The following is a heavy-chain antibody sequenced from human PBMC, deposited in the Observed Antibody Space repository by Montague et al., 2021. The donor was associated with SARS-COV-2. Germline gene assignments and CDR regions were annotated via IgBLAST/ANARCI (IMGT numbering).Heavy chain of an antibody. CDR3: AKKTIAVPGSPHFDS. V-gene: IGHV3-23*01. CDR1: GFTFSRYG. CDR2: ISGGGDMT. D-gene: IGHD6-19*01. J-gene: IGHJ4*02. Sequence: SLRLSCAASGFTFSRYGMFWVRQTPGEGLEWVSAISGGGDMTYYADSVKGRFTISRDNSKNTLYLQMNTLRAEDTAVYFCAKKTIAVPGSPHFDSWGQGTMVTVSS.